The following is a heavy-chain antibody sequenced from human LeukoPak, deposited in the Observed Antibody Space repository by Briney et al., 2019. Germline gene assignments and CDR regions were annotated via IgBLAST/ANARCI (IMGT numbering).Heavy chain of an antibody. D-gene: IGHD1-26*01. J-gene: IGHJ4*02. Sequence: GGSLRLSCLTSGFTLSTNAMSWVRQAPGKGPEWVSHITASGTAMFYADSVKGRFTISRDNAKNSLYLQMNSLRAEDTAVYYCATDRNSGKYYDYWGQGTLVTVSS. CDR3: ATDRNSGKYYDY. CDR2: ITASGTAM. V-gene: IGHV3-48*03. CDR1: GFTLSTNA.